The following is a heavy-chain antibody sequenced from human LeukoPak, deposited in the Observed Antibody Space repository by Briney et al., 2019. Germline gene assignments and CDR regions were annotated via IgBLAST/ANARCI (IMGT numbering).Heavy chain of an antibody. CDR1: GGTFSSDV. V-gene: IGHV1-69*13. J-gene: IGHJ4*02. CDR2: IIPIFGTA. CDR3: ASGDYGDPPLNY. Sequence: ASVKVSCKASGGTFSSDVISWVRQAPGQGLEWMGEIIPIFGTANYAQKFQGRVTITADESTSTAYMELSSLRSEDTAVYYCASGDYGDPPLNYWGQGTLVTVSS. D-gene: IGHD4/OR15-4a*01.